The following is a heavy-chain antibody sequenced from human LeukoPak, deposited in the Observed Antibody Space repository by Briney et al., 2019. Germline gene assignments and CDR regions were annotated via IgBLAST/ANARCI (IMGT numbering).Heavy chain of an antibody. CDR2: TSSSSSTI. V-gene: IGHV3-48*01. D-gene: IGHD3-22*01. CDR1: GFTFSSYS. CDR3: ARGSDSSGQPY. Sequence: TGGSLRLSCAASGFTFSSYSMNWVRQAPGKGLEWVSYTSSSSSTIYYADSVKGRFTISRDNAKNSLYLQMNSLRAEDTAVYYCARGSDSSGQPYWGQGTLVTVSS. J-gene: IGHJ4*02.